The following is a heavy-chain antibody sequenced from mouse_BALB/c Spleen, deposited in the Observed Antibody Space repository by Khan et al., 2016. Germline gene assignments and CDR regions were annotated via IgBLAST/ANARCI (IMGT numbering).Heavy chain of an antibody. V-gene: IGHV9-4*02. CDR2: INTLSGVP. D-gene: IGHD6-1*01. CDR3: AREPYAMDY. Sequence: QIQLVQSGPELKKPGETVRISCKASGYTFTTAGMQWVQKMPGKGLRWIGWINTLSGVPIYAEDFKGRFAFSLETSASTAFLHIVNLKNEDTATYFCAREPYAMDYWGQGTSVTVSS. CDR1: GYTFTTAG. J-gene: IGHJ4*01.